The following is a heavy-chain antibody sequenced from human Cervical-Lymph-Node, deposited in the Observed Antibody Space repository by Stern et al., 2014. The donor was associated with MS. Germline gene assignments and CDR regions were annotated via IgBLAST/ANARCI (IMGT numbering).Heavy chain of an antibody. CDR1: GYTFTSYG. D-gene: IGHD2-2*01. Sequence: QVQLVESGAEVKKPGASVKVSCKASGYTFTSYGISWVRQAPGQGLEWMGGISVHNGNTNYAPKLQGRVAMSTDTSTSTAYMELRSLRSDDTAVYYCARGLLCSENAFDIWGQGTMVTVSS. CDR2: ISVHNGNT. V-gene: IGHV1-18*01. J-gene: IGHJ3*02. CDR3: ARGLLCSENAFDI.